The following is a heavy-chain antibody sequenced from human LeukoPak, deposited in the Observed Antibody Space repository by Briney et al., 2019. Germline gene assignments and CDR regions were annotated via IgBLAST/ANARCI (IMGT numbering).Heavy chain of an antibody. Sequence: GGSLRLSCAASGFTFSAYAMHWVRQAPGKGLDWVAFIRCDGFNEYYADSVKGRFTISRDNSKNTVYLQMNSLRAEDTAVYYCAKNLGHYDSSGFLFDYWGQGALVTVSS. CDR3: AKNLGHYDSSGFLFDY. V-gene: IGHV3-30*02. D-gene: IGHD3-22*01. CDR2: IRCDGFNE. CDR1: GFTFSAYA. J-gene: IGHJ4*02.